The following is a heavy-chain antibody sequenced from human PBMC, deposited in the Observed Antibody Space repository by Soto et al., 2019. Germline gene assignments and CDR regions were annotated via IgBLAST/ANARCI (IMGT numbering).Heavy chain of an antibody. V-gene: IGHV1-3*01. Sequence: ASVKVSCKASGYTFTGYAMHWVRQAPGQRLEWMGWINAGNGNTKYSQKFQGRVTITRDTSASTAYMELSSLRSEDTAAYYCERVGGWYDPDYWGQGTLVTVSS. CDR3: ERVGGWYDPDY. J-gene: IGHJ4*02. CDR2: INAGNGNT. D-gene: IGHD6-19*01. CDR1: GYTFTGYA.